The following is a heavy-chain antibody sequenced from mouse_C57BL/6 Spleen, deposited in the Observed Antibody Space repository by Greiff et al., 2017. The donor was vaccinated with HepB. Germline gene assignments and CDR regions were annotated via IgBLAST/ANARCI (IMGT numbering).Heavy chain of an antibody. CDR2: ISYDGSN. V-gene: IGHV3-6*01. Sequence: DVHLVESGPGLVKPSQSLSLTCSVTGYSITSGYYWNWIRQFPGNKLEWMGYISYDGSNNYNPSLKNRISITRDTSKNQFFLKLNSVTTEDTATYYCAREGDYDVAYWGQGTLVTVSA. CDR3: AREGDYDVAY. D-gene: IGHD2-4*01. J-gene: IGHJ3*01. CDR1: GYSITSGYY.